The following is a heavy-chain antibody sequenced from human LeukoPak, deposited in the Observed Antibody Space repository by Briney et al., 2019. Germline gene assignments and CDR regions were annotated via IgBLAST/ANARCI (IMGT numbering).Heavy chain of an antibody. CDR1: IFNFDNYA. CDR2: IGGSGVSK. J-gene: IGHJ4*02. Sequence: PGGSLRLSCVVSIFNFDNYAMTWVRQAPGKGLEWVSAIGGSGVSKFYGDSVKGRFTISRDNSKNTLYLQMERLRAEDTAIYYCAPIDGVGPKDYWGPGTLVTVSS. D-gene: IGHD1-26*01. V-gene: IGHV3-23*01. CDR3: APIDGVGPKDY.